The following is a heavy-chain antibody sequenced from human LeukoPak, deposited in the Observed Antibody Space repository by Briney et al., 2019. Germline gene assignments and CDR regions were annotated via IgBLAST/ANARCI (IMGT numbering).Heavy chain of an antibody. V-gene: IGHV1-46*01. Sequence: GASVKVSCKVSGYTLTSYYMHWVRQAPGQGLEWMGIINPSGGSTSSAQKFQGRVTMTRDTSTSTVYMELSSLRSEGTAVYYCAREWVSGYYHGMDVWGQGTTVTVSS. CDR3: AREWVSGYYHGMDV. CDR2: INPSGGST. D-gene: IGHD1-26*01. CDR1: GYTLTSYY. J-gene: IGHJ6*02.